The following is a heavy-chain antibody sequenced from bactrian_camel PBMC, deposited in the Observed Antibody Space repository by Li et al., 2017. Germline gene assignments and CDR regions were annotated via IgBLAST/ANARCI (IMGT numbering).Heavy chain of an antibody. D-gene: IGHD2*01. CDR3: AKGLGAVVTALDY. CDR2: INSGGDSI. V-gene: IGHV3S1*01. Sequence: QVQLVESGGGLVQPGGSLRLSCSASGFTFSSYDMSWVRQAPEKGLEWVSSINSGGDSIYYADSVKGRFTISRDNAKGTLYLQLNSLKAEDTAMYYCAKGLGAVVTALDYWGQGTQVTVS. CDR1: GFTFSSYD. J-gene: IGHJ4*01.